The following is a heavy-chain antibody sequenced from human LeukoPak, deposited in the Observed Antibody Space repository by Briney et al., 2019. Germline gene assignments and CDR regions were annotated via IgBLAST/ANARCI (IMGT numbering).Heavy chain of an antibody. CDR2: INPNSGGT. V-gene: IGHV1-2*04. J-gene: IGHJ4*02. CDR3: ASSSGWYNQGYFDY. D-gene: IGHD6-19*01. Sequence: ASVKVSCKASGYTFTGYYMHWVRQAPGQGLESMGWINPNSGGTNYAQKFQGWVTMTRDTSISTAYMELSRLRSDDTAVYYCASSSGWYNQGYFDYWGQGTLVTVSS. CDR1: GYTFTGYY.